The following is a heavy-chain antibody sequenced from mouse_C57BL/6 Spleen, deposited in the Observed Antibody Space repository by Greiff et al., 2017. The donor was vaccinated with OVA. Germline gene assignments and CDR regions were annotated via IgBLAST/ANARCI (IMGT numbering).Heavy chain of an antibody. V-gene: IGHV1-20*01. CDR2: INPYNGDT. D-gene: IGHD1-1*01. CDR3: AKDYGSGDYFDY. J-gene: IGHJ2*01. CDR1: GYSFTGYF. Sequence: EVQLQQSGPELVKPGDSVKISCKASGYSFTGYFMNWVMQSHGKSLEWIGRINPYNGDTFYNQKFKGKATLTVDKSSSTAHMELRSLTSEDSAVYYCAKDYGSGDYFDYWGQGTTLTVSS.